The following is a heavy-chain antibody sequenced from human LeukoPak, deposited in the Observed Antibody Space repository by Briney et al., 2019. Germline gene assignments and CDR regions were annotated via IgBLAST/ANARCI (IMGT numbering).Heavy chain of an antibody. CDR1: GYTFSNYW. CDR2: IEVDGSEK. D-gene: IGHD3-10*02. Sequence: GGSLRLSCASSGYTFSNYWMTWVRQAPGKGLEWVANIEVDGSEKNFVDSVKGRFAISRDNAKNSLYLQMNSLRAEDTAVYYCAELGITMIGGVWGKGTTVTISS. V-gene: IGHV3-7*01. J-gene: IGHJ6*04. CDR3: AELGITMIGGV.